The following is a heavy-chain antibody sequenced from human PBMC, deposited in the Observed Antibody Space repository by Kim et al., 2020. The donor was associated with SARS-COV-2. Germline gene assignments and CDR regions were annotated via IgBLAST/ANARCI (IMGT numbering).Heavy chain of an antibody. V-gene: IGHV1-69*13. CDR3: ARVSWEEDYGDYDGDGALLWLWGMDV. Sequence: SVKVSCKASGGTFSSYAISWVRQAPGQGLEWMGGIIPIFGTANYAQKFQGRVTITADESTSTAYMELSSLRSEDTAVYYCARVSWEEDYGDYDGDGALLWLWGMDVWGQGTTVTVSS. J-gene: IGHJ6*02. CDR2: IIPIFGTA. D-gene: IGHD4-17*01. CDR1: GGTFSSYA.